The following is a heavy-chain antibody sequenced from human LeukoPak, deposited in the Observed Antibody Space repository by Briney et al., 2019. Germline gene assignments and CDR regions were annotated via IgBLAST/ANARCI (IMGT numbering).Heavy chain of an antibody. V-gene: IGHV1-3*01. J-gene: IGHJ4*02. CDR3: ARGLRILNQLPFY. D-gene: IGHD2-2*01. Sequence: ASVKVSCKASGYTFTSYAMHWVRQAPGQRLEWMGWINAGNGNTKYSQKFQGRVTITRDTSASTAYMELSSLRSEDTAVYYCARGLRILNQLPFYWGQGTLVTVSS. CDR2: INAGNGNT. CDR1: GYTFTSYA.